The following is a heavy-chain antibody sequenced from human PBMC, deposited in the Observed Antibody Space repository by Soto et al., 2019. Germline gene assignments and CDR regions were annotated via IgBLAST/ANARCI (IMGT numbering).Heavy chain of an antibody. Sequence: SETLSLTCTVSGGSFKSGSYSWSWIRQSPGKGLEWIGYVYHTGRTSYNPSLKSRVSISMDTSKNQFSLNLDSVTAADTAVYFCARDFAYFDSWGQGTLVTVSS. CDR1: GGSFKSGSYS. CDR3: ARDFAYFDS. J-gene: IGHJ4*02. D-gene: IGHD3-3*01. V-gene: IGHV4-61*01. CDR2: VYHTGRT.